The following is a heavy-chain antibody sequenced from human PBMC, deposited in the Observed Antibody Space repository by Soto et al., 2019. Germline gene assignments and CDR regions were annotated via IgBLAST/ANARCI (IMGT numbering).Heavy chain of an antibody. V-gene: IGHV4-59*01. CDR2: IYYSGSI. D-gene: IGHD3-9*01. Sequence: SETLSLTCTVSGDSISPNYWGWIRQPPGKGLEWIGYIYYSGSISYKSSLKSRVTISVDTSRNQFSLRLSSVTAADTAVYYCARVHYDILTAYSYYYDSWGQGNLVTVSS. CDR1: GDSISPNY. J-gene: IGHJ4*02. CDR3: ARVHYDILTAYSYYYDS.